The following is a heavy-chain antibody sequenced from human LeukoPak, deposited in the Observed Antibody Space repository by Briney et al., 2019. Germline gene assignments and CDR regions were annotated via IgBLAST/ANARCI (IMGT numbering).Heavy chain of an antibody. D-gene: IGHD6-19*01. J-gene: IGHJ5*02. V-gene: IGHV3-7*01. CDR1: GFTFSGYW. CDR3: AKDWGYSSGHWFDP. CDR2: IKQDGSET. Sequence: GGSLRLSCVASGFTFSGYWMNWVRQAPGKGLEVVANIKQDGSETYYVDSVKGRFTISRDNAKNSLYVQMNSLRAEDTAVYYCAKDWGYSSGHWFDPWGQGTLVTVSS.